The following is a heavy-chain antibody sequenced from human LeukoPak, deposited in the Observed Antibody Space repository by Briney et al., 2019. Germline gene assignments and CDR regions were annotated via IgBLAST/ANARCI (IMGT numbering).Heavy chain of an antibody. V-gene: IGHV4-4*07. D-gene: IGHD3-10*01. CDR3: ARDPPPDYYGSGSRSLGYYMDV. CDR1: GGSINNYY. CDR2: IYTSGST. Sequence: SETLSLTCTVSGGSINNYYWNWIRQPAGKGLEWIGHIYTSGSTNYNPSLKSRVTMSVDTSKNQFSLKLSSVTAADTAVYYCARDPPPDYYGSGSRSLGYYMDVWGKGTTVTVSS. J-gene: IGHJ6*03.